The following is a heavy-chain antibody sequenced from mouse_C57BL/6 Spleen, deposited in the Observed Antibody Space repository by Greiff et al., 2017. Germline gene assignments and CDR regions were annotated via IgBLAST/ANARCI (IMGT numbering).Heavy chain of an antibody. J-gene: IGHJ4*01. CDR1: GYTFTSYW. Sequence: QVQLQQPGAELVRPGTSVKLSCKASGYTFTSYWMHWLKQRPGQGLEWIGVIDPSDSYTNYNQKFKGKATLTVDTSSSTAYMQLSSLTSEDSAVYYCARSWGSSYAMDYWGQGTSVTVSS. V-gene: IGHV1-59*01. CDR3: ARSWGSSYAMDY. CDR2: IDPSDSYT. D-gene: IGHD1-1*01.